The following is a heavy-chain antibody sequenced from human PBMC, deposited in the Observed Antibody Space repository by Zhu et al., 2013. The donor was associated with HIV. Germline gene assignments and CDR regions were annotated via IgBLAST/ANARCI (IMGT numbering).Heavy chain of an antibody. CDR1: GGSISSGGYY. D-gene: IGHD2-15*01. Sequence: QVQLQESGPGLVKPSQTLSLTCTVSGGSISSGGYYWSWIRQHPGKGLEWIGYIYYSGSTYYNPSLKSRVTISVDTSKNQFSLKLSSVTAADTAVYYCARGPWVVGPPSLFDYWGQGTLVTVSS. J-gene: IGHJ4*02. CDR2: IYYSGST. V-gene: IGHV4-31*03. CDR3: ARGPWVVGPPSLFDY.